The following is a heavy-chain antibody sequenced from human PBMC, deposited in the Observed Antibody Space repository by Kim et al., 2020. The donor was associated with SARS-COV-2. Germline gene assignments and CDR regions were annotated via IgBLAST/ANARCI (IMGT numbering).Heavy chain of an antibody. CDR2: IIPIFGTA. Sequence: SVKVSCKASGGTFSSYAISWVRQAPGQGLEWMGGIIPIFGTANYAQKFQGRVTITADESTSTAYMELSSLRSEDTAVYYCASRGTYGYGMDVWGQGTTVTVSS. V-gene: IGHV1-69*13. J-gene: IGHJ6*02. CDR1: GGTFSSYA. CDR3: ASRGTYGYGMDV. D-gene: IGHD3-10*01.